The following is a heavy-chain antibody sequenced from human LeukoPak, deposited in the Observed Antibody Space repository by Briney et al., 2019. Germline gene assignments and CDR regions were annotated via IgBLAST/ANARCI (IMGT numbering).Heavy chain of an antibody. J-gene: IGHJ4*02. Sequence: SVKVSCKASGGTFSNYAITWVRQTPGQGLELIGTVIAILLTPRYAPKFQDRVTMTADEATTTVYLDLHSLTSEDTAVYYCATPDCGGGGHHRQFAYWGQGTLITVSS. CDR3: ATPDCGGGGHHRQFAY. D-gene: IGHD3-16*01. V-gene: IGHV1-69*13. CDR1: GGTFSNYA. CDR2: VIAILLTP.